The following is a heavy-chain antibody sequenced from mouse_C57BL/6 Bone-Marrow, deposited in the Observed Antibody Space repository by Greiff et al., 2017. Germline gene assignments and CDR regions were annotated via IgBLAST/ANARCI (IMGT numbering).Heavy chain of an antibody. Sequence: EVQLQQSGPELVKPGASVKISCKASGYSFTDYNMNWVKQSNGKSLEWIGVINPNYGTTSYNQKFKGKATLTVDQSSSTAYMQLNSLTSEYSAVYYCAREGGSSYLYAMDYWGQGTSVTVSS. CDR3: AREGGSSYLYAMDY. V-gene: IGHV1-39*01. CDR2: INPNYGTT. D-gene: IGHD1-1*01. J-gene: IGHJ4*01. CDR1: GYSFTDYN.